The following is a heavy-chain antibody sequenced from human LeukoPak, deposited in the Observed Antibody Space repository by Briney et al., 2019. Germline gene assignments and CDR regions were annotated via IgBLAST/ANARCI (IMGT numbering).Heavy chain of an antibody. CDR2: IYPGDSDT. D-gene: IGHD3-22*01. J-gene: IGHJ1*01. CDR1: GYSFTSYW. V-gene: IGHV5-51*01. Sequence: GESLKISCKGSGYSFTSYWIGWVRQMPGKGLEWMGIIYPGDSDTRYSPSFQGQVTISADKSISTAYLQWSSLKASDTAMYYCARLNYDSSGPLYFQHWGQGTLVTVSS. CDR3: ARLNYDSSGPLYFQH.